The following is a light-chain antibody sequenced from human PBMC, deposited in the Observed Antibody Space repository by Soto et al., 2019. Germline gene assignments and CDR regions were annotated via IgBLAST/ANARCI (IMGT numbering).Light chain of an antibody. CDR3: TSFTNAYTHV. CDR2: DVT. J-gene: IGLJ1*01. Sequence: QSVLTQPASVSGSPGQSITVSCTGTSSDIGRYDYVSWYQQHPGKVPKLLIYDVTNRPSGVSNRFSGSKSGNTTSLTISGLQAEDEADYYCTSFTNAYTHVFGTGTKVTV. CDR1: SSDIGRYDY. V-gene: IGLV2-14*03.